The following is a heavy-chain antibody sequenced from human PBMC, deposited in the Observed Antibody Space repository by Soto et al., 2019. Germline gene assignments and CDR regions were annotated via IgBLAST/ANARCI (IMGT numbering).Heavy chain of an antibody. CDR3: AKGPSRTYSGSSRYFDY. J-gene: IGHJ4*02. V-gene: IGHV3-23*01. D-gene: IGHD6-6*01. CDR1: GCNFIDHA. CDR2: TSASGGTT. Sequence: GGPQRLSCTASGCNFIDHAMPRVRQGPGKGLEWVSSTSASGGTTYYADSVKDRFTISRDNSKTTLYLQMNSLRAEDTAVYYCAKGPSRTYSGSSRYFDYWGQGALVTVSS.